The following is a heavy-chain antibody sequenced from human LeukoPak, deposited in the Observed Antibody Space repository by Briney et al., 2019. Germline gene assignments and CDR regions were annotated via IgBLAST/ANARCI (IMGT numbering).Heavy chain of an antibody. J-gene: IGHJ4*02. Sequence: GGSLRLSCAASGFTFSSYAMHWVRQAPGKGLEWVAVISYDGSNKYYADSVKGRFTISRDNSKNTLYLQMNSLRAEDTAIYYCTRDSPPDYWGQGTLVTVSS. CDR3: TRDSPPDY. V-gene: IGHV3-30*04. CDR2: ISYDGSNK. CDR1: GFTFSSYA.